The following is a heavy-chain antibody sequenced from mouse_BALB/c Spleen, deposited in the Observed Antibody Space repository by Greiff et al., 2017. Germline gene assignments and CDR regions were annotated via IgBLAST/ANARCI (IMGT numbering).Heavy chain of an antibody. CDR1: GFTFSSYG. V-gene: IGHV5-6-3*01. CDR3: ARDLRETGYFDY. Sequence: DVKLMESGGGLVQPGGSLKLSCAASGFTFSSYGMSWVRQTPDKRLELVATINSNGGSTYYPDSVKGRFTISRDNAKNTLYLKMSSLKSEDTAMYYCARDLRETGYFDYWGEGTTLTVSS. CDR2: INSNGGST. J-gene: IGHJ2*01.